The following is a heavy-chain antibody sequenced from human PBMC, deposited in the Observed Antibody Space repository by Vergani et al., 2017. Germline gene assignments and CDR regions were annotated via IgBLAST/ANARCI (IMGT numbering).Heavy chain of an antibody. CDR3: ERVRWDDYYYGMDV. D-gene: IGHD1-26*01. J-gene: IGHJ6*02. V-gene: IGHV1-2*02. Sequence: QVQLVQSGAEVKKPGASVKVSCKASGYTFTGYYMHWVRQAPGQGLEWMGWINPNSGGTNYAQKFQGMVTMTRDTSISTAYMELSRLRSDDTAAYYCERVRWDDYYYGMDVWGQGTTVTVSS. CDR1: GYTFTGYY. CDR2: INPNSGGT.